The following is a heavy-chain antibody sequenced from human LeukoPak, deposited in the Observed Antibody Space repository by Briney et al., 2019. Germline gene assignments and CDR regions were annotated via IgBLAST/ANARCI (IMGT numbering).Heavy chain of an antibody. J-gene: IGHJ4*02. CDR2: ISDSGSST. Sequence: SGGSLRLSCVASGFTFSSYAMRWVRQAPGKGLEWVSGISDSGSSTFYADSVKGRFTISRDNSKNTLYLQMNSLRAEDTAVYYCAKGFCSGGSCYYFDYWGQGTLVTVSS. CDR1: GFTFSSYA. V-gene: IGHV3-23*01. D-gene: IGHD2-15*01. CDR3: AKGFCSGGSCYYFDY.